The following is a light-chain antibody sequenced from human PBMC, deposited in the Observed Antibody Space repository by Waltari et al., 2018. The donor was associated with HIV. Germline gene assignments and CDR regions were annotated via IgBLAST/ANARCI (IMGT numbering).Light chain of an antibody. CDR3: ATWEHRLNGPI. V-gene: IGLV1-44*01. J-gene: IGLJ2*01. CDR1: SSNIGTYS. Sequence: QSVLTQPPSASGTPGQRVTISCSGGSSNIGTYSVNWYQQVPGPAPKLLIYNNNQGPSGVPDRFSGSKSGTSASLAISGLQSEDEADYYCATWEHRLNGPIFGGGTRLTVL. CDR2: NNN.